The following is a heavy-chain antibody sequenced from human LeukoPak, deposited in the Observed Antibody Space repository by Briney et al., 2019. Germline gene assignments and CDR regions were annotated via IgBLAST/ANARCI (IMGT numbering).Heavy chain of an antibody. J-gene: IGHJ4*02. V-gene: IGHV4-61*02. CDR2: IYTSGNT. CDR3: ARSVPRGEVDY. Sequence: SQTLSLTCTVSGASISSGSYYWTWIRQPAGKGLEWIGRIYTSGNTNYNPSLKSRVTISVDTSKNQFSLKLSSVTAADTAVYYCARSVPRGEVDYWGQGTLVTVSS. CDR1: GASISSGSYY.